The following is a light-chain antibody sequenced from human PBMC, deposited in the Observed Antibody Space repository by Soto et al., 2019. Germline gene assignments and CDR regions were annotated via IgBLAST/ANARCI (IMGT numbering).Light chain of an antibody. CDR1: RPNIGSNT. CDR2: SDN. CDR3: AAWDDRLNGQV. V-gene: IGLV1-44*01. J-gene: IGLJ1*01. Sequence: QSVLTQPPSASGTPGQRVTISCSGSRPNIGSNTVNWYQQLPGTAPKLLIYSDNQRPSGVPDRFSGSKSGTSASLAISGLQSEDEADYYCAAWDDRLNGQVFGTGTKLTVL.